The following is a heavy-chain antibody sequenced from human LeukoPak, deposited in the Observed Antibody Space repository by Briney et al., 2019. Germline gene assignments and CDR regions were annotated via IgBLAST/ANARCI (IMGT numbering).Heavy chain of an antibody. Sequence: SETLSFTCTVSGGSISSSSYYWGWIRQPPGKGLEWIGSIYYSGSTYYNPSLKSRVTISVDTFKNQFSLKLSSVTAPDTAVYYCARHTLPGIAAAGTDYWGQGTLVTVSS. V-gene: IGHV4-39*01. CDR2: IYYSGST. D-gene: IGHD6-13*01. J-gene: IGHJ4*02. CDR3: ARHTLPGIAAAGTDY. CDR1: GGSISSSSYY.